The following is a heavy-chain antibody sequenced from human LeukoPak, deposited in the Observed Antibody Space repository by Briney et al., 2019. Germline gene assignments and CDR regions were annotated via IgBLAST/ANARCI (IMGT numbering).Heavy chain of an antibody. CDR3: ARRAGGYSHPYDY. J-gene: IGHJ4*02. CDR1: GFTFSNYW. V-gene: IGHV3-7*03. D-gene: IGHD4-23*01. Sequence: PGGSLRLSCVASGFTFSNYWMSWVRQAPGKGLEWVANIKQDGSEKYYVDSVKGRFTISRDNSKNTLYLQMNSLRAEDTAVYYCARRAGGYSHPYDYWGQGILVTVSS. CDR2: IKQDGSEK.